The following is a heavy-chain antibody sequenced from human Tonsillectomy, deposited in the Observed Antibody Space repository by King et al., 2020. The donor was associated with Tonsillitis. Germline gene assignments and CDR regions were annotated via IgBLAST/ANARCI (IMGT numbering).Heavy chain of an antibody. J-gene: IGHJ6*02. CDR3: ARHIETYVQNYYYGMDV. CDR2: FDPTDSYT. Sequence: QLVQSGTEVKKPGESVRISCKGSGYSFTSYWISWVRQMPGKGLEWMGRFDPTDSYTDYSPSFQGHVTISGDKSISTAYLQWSSLKASDTAIYYCARHIETYVQNYYYGMDVWGQGTTVTVSS. CDR1: GYSFTSYW. D-gene: IGHD1-1*01. V-gene: IGHV5-10-1*01.